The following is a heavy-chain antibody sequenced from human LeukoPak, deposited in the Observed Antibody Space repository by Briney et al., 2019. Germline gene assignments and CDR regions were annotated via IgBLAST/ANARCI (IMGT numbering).Heavy chain of an antibody. D-gene: IGHD6-6*01. V-gene: IGHV3-33*01. Sequence: GGSLRLSCVASGFTFRNYGMHWIRQAPGKGLEWVSVIYYDGSKKYYADFVKGRFAISRDNAKNSLYLQMNSLRAEDTAVYYCARDRQQLAIFFDYWGQGTLVTVSS. CDR1: GFTFRNYG. CDR3: ARDRQQLAIFFDY. CDR2: IYYDGSKK. J-gene: IGHJ4*02.